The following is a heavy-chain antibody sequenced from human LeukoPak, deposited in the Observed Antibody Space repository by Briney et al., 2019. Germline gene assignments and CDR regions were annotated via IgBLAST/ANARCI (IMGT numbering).Heavy chain of an antibody. Sequence: PGGSLRLSCAASGFTFSSYSMNWVRQAPGKGLEWVSYISSSSTIYYADSVKGRFTISRDNSKNTLYLQMNSLRAEDTAVYYCANQLLPIYYFDYWGQGTLVTVSS. J-gene: IGHJ4*02. CDR2: ISSSSTI. V-gene: IGHV3-48*01. CDR1: GFTFSSYS. CDR3: ANQLLPIYYFDY. D-gene: IGHD2-2*01.